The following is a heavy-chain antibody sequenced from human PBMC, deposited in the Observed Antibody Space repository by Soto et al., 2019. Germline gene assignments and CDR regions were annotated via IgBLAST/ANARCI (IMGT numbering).Heavy chain of an antibody. Sequence: QVQLQESGPGLVKPSQTLSLTCTVSGGSISSGGYYWSWIRHHPGKVLEWIGYIYYSGSTYYNPSLKSRVTISVDTSKNQFSLKLSSVTAADTAVYDCARADIVVVVSAMAFDIWGQGTMVTVSS. D-gene: IGHD2-15*01. V-gene: IGHV4-31*03. CDR3: ARADIVVVVSAMAFDI. CDR1: GGSISSGGYY. J-gene: IGHJ3*02. CDR2: IYYSGST.